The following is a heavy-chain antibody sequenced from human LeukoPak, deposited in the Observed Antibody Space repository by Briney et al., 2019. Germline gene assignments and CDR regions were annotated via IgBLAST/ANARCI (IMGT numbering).Heavy chain of an antibody. CDR2: INPNSGGT. CDR1: GYTFTGYY. J-gene: IGHJ4*02. V-gene: IGHV1-2*02. Sequence: ASVKVSCKASGYTFTGYYMHWVRQAPGQGLEWMGWINPNSGGTNYAQKFQGRVTMTRDTSISTTYMEVTRLRSDDTAIYYCARDFFSEVTYHGEIAYFDQWGPGTLVSVSS. CDR3: ARDFFSEVTYHGEIAYFDQ. D-gene: IGHD1-14*01.